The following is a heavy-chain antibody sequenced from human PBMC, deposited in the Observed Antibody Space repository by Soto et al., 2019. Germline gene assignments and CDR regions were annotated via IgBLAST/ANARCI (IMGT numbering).Heavy chain of an antibody. V-gene: IGHV4-4*07. CDR3: ARWYSSSSIAAGHYYYGMDV. D-gene: IGHD6-13*01. CDR1: GGFIRNYY. Sequence: PSETLSLTCTVSGGFIRNYYLSWIRQPAGKGLEWIGRIYDSGSTNYNPSLKSRLTMSVDTSKNQLSLKLSSMTAADTAVYYCARWYSSSSIAAGHYYYGMDVWGQGITVTVYS. CDR2: IYDSGST. J-gene: IGHJ6*02.